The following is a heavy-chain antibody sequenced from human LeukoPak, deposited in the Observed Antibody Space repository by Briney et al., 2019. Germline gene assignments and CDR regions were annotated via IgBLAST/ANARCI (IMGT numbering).Heavy chain of an antibody. Sequence: GGSLRLSCAASGFTFDDYAMHWVRQAPGKGLEGVSGISWNSGSIGYADSVKGRFTIPRDNAKNSLYLQMNSLRAEDTALYYCAKDITRAIAVADDAFDIWGQGTMVTVSS. D-gene: IGHD6-19*01. CDR2: ISWNSGSI. J-gene: IGHJ3*02. CDR3: AKDITRAIAVADDAFDI. CDR1: GFTFDDYA. V-gene: IGHV3-9*01.